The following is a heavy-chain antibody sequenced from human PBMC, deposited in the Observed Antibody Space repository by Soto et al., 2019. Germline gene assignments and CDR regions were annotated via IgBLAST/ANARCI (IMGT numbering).Heavy chain of an antibody. V-gene: IGHV4-39*01. J-gene: IGHJ4*02. D-gene: IGHD6-13*01. CDR2: IYYSGST. CDR1: GGSISSSSYY. Sequence: ASETLSLTCTVPGGSISSSSYYWGWIRQPPGKGLEWIGSIYYSGSTYYNPSLKSRVTISVDTSKNQFSLKLSSVTAADTAVYYCARHDHIAAADDYWGQGTLVTVSS. CDR3: ARHDHIAAADDY.